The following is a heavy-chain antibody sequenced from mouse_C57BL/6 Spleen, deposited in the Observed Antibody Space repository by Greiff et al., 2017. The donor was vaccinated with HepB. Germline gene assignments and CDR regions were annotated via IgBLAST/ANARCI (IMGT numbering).Heavy chain of an antibody. D-gene: IGHD2-4*01. V-gene: IGHV1-61*01. Sequence: VQLQQPGAELVRPGSSVKLSCKASGYTFTSYWMDWVKQRPGQGLEWIGNIYPSDSETHYNQKFKDKATLTVDKSSSTAYMQLSSLTSEDSAVYYCARRQIYYDYDGDFDYWGQGTTLTVSS. J-gene: IGHJ2*01. CDR1: GYTFTSYW. CDR2: IYPSDSET. CDR3: ARRQIYYDYDGDFDY.